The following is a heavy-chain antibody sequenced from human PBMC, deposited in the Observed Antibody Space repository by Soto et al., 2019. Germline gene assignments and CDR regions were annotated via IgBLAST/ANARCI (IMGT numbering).Heavy chain of an antibody. CDR3: ARAGGVAGQNYYQYGMDV. CDR1: GGSISRYY. Sequence: SQTLCLTRSVAGGSISRYYGRWIRQPAGKGLEWIGRIYTSWSTNYNPSLKSRVTMSVDTSRNQFSLKLSSVTAADTAVYYCARAGGVAGQNYYQYGMDVWGQGPTVTVS. D-gene: IGHD6-19*01. V-gene: IGHV4-4*07. J-gene: IGHJ6*01. CDR2: IYTSWST.